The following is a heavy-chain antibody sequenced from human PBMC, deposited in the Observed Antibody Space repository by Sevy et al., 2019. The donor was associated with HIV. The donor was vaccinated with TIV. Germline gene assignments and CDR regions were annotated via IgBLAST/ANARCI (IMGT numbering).Heavy chain of an antibody. CDR3: AGAPPLPRCGGSLNWFDP. CDR1: GGPISSYY. D-gene: IGHD3-10*01. Sequence: SETLSLTCSVSGGPISSYYWSWIRQPPGKRLEWIGYIHYSGSTNYNPSLNSRLTISVDTSKNQFSLRLTSVTAADTAADYWAGAPPLPRCGGSLNWFDPWGQGILVTVSS. V-gene: IGHV4-59*01. CDR2: IHYSGST. J-gene: IGHJ5*02.